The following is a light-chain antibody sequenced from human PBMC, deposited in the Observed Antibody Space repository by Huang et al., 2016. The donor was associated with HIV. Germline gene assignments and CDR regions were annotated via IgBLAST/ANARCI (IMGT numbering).Light chain of an antibody. Sequence: EIVMTQSPATLSVSPGERATLSCRASQSVSSNLAWYQQKPGQAPRRLIDGAFTRATGIPARFSGSGSGTEFTLTISSLQSEDFAVYYCQQYNNWPPGTFGQGTKVEIK. CDR2: GAF. CDR3: QQYNNWPPGT. CDR1: QSVSSN. V-gene: IGKV3-15*01. J-gene: IGKJ1*01.